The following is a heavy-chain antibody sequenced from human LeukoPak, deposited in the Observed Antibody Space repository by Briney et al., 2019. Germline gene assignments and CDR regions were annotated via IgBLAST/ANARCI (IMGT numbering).Heavy chain of an antibody. Sequence: SETLSLTCTVSGGSLTNYYWTWLRQPPGKGLEWIGYIDYSGRANYSPSLKSRVTISLDTSNNQFSLKFNSVTAADTAVYYCARALATMFFDYWGQGTLVTVSS. J-gene: IGHJ4*02. CDR2: IDYSGRA. CDR1: GGSLTNYY. D-gene: IGHD5-12*01. CDR3: ARALATMFFDY. V-gene: IGHV4-59*01.